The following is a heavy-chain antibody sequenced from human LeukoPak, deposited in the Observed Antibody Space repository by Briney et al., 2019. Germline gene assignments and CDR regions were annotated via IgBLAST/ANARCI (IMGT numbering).Heavy chain of an antibody. Sequence: ASVKVSCKASGYTFTSYGISWVRQAPGQGLEWMGWISAYNGNTNYAQKLQGRVTMTTDTSTSTAYMELRSLRSDDTAVYYCARDVWAAAGTSPSRYYYYGMDVWGQGTTVTVSS. CDR2: ISAYNGNT. CDR3: ARDVWAAAGTSPSRYYYYGMDV. J-gene: IGHJ6*02. V-gene: IGHV1-18*01. D-gene: IGHD6-13*01. CDR1: GYTFTSYG.